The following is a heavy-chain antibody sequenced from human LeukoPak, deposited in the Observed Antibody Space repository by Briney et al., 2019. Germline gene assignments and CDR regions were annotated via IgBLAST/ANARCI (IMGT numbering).Heavy chain of an antibody. Sequence: GGSLRLSCAASGFTFSSHSMSWVRQAPGKGLEWVSSISSSSSYIYYADSVKGRFTISRDNAKNSLYLQMNSLRAEDTAVYYCARDGRDHGFYYWGQGTLVTVSS. V-gene: IGHV3-21*01. CDR1: GFTFSSHS. J-gene: IGHJ4*02. D-gene: IGHD1-1*01. CDR3: ARDGRDHGFYY. CDR2: ISSSSSYI.